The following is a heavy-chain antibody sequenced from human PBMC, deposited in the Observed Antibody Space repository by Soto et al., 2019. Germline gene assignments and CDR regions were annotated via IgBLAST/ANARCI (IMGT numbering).Heavy chain of an antibody. CDR3: AIVCIGIRMVRGALLY. D-gene: IGHD3-10*01. J-gene: IGHJ4*02. V-gene: IGHV1-18*01. CDR1: GYTFTSYG. Sequence: GASVKVSCKASGYTFTSYGISWVRQAPGQGLEWMGWISAYNGNTNYAQKLQGRVTMTTDTSTSTAYMELRSLRSDDTAVYYCAIVCIGIRMVRGALLYCCQTPLVSV. CDR2: ISAYNGNT.